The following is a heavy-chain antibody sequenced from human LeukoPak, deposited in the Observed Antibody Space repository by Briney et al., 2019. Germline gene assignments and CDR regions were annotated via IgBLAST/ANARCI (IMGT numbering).Heavy chain of an antibody. V-gene: IGHV3-7*01. CDR1: GFTFSDHY. CDR3: ARRGSYSLFDY. J-gene: IGHJ4*02. Sequence: GGSLRLSCAASGFTFSDHYMDWVRQAPGKGLEWVANMKQDGSEIYYVGSVRGRFTISRDNAKNSLYLQMNSLRAEDTAVYYCARRGSYSLFDYWGPGTLVTVSS. D-gene: IGHD1-26*01. CDR2: MKQDGSEI.